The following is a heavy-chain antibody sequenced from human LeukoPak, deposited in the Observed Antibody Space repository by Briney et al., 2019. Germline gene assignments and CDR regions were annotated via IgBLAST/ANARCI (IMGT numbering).Heavy chain of an antibody. D-gene: IGHD3-3*01. J-gene: IGHJ5*02. CDR2: IYHSGST. V-gene: IGHV4-4*02. Sequence: SSETLSLTCGVSGGSISSNDWWSWVRQPPGKGLDGSGVIYHSGSTNYNPSLKSRVTISVGKSKNQFSLNLRSVTAADTAVYYCARGVVGAAPGHNWFDPWGQGILVTVSS. CDR3: ARGVVGAAPGHNWFDP. CDR1: GGSISSNDW.